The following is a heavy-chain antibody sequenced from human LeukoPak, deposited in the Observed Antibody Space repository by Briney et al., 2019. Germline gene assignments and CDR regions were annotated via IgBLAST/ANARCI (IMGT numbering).Heavy chain of an antibody. CDR2: ISWNSGSI. Sequence: GRSLRLSCAASGFTFDDYAMHWVRQAPGKGLEWVSGISWNSGSIGYADSVKGRFTISRDNAKNSLYLQMNSLRAEDTALYYCAKDREGFGELLYGAFDIWGQGTMVTVSS. CDR3: AKDREGFGELLYGAFDI. J-gene: IGHJ3*02. D-gene: IGHD3-10*01. CDR1: GFTFDDYA. V-gene: IGHV3-9*01.